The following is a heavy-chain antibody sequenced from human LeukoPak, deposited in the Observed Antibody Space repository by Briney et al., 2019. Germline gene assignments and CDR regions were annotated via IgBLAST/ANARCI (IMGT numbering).Heavy chain of an antibody. V-gene: IGHV1-3*01. CDR1: GYTFTSYA. J-gene: IGHJ4*02. D-gene: IGHD2-21*02. CDR2: INAGNGNT. CDR3: ARDRIDCGGDCYPFDY. Sequence: ASVKVSCKASGYTFTSYAMHWVRQAPGQRLEWMGWINAGNGNTKYSQKFQGRVTITRDTSASTAYMELSSLRSEDTAVYYCARDRIDCGGDCYPFDYWGQGTLVTVSS.